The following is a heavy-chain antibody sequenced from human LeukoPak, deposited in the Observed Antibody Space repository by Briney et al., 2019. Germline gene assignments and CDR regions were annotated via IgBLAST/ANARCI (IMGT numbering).Heavy chain of an antibody. D-gene: IGHD3-22*01. V-gene: IGHV1-69*13. J-gene: IGHJ4*02. CDR3: ARERRLYDSSDTYYFDY. Sequence: SVKVSCKASGGTFSSYAISWVRQAPGQGLEWMGGIIPIFGTANYAQKFQGRVTITADESTSTAYMELSSLRSEDTAVYYCARERRLYDSSDTYYFDYWGQGTLVTVSS. CDR2: IIPIFGTA. CDR1: GGTFSSYA.